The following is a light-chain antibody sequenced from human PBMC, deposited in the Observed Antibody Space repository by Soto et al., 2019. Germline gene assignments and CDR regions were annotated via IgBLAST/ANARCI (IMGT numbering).Light chain of an antibody. CDR3: QQYGSSPRT. J-gene: IGKJ1*01. V-gene: IGKV3-20*01. CDR2: GAS. Sequence: EIVLTQSPGTLSLSPGERATLSCRASQSVSSSHLAWYQQKPGQASRLLISGASSRATGIPDRFTGSGSGTDFTLTISRLAPEDFVVYYCQQYGSSPRTFGQGTKVDIK. CDR1: QSVSSSH.